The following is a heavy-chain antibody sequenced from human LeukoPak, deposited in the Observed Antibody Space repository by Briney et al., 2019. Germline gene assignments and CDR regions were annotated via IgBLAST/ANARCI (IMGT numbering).Heavy chain of an antibody. D-gene: IGHD2-2*01. CDR1: GYTFTSYG. CDR2: ISAYNGNT. Sequence: ASVTVSFTASGYTFTSYGISWVRQAPGQGLEWMGWISAYNGNTNYAQKLQGRVTMTTDTSTSTAYMELRSLRSDDTAVYYCARDVGSSTSPNWFDPWGQGTLVTVSS. CDR3: ARDVGSSTSPNWFDP. J-gene: IGHJ5*02. V-gene: IGHV1-18*01.